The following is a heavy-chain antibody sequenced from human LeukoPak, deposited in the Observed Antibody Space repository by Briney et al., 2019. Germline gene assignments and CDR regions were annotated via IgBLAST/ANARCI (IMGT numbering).Heavy chain of an antibody. V-gene: IGHV4-39*07. J-gene: IGHJ5*02. CDR3: ARGESSGWYGNWFDP. D-gene: IGHD6-19*01. CDR2: IYYSGST. Sequence: PSETLSLTCTVSGGSISSSTYYWGWIRQPPGKGLEWIGTIYYSGSTYYNPPLKSRVTISVDTSENQFSLKLSSVTAADTAVYYCARGESSGWYGNWFDPWGQGTLVTVSS. CDR1: GGSISSSTYY.